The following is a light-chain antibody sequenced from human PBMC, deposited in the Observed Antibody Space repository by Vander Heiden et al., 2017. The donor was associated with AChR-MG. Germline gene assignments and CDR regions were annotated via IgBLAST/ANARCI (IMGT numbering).Light chain of an antibody. CDR2: NAY. Sequence: EIVLTQSPGTLSLSPGDRVTLSCRASQTVASECLAWYQQRPGQAPRLIIYNAYTRATGIPDRFSGSGSGTDFTLSITRRDPEDFGVYYCHHYCHSTPITIGQRTRLEIK. CDR3: HHYCHSTPIT. V-gene: IGKV3-20*01. CDR1: QTVASEC. J-gene: IGKJ5*01.